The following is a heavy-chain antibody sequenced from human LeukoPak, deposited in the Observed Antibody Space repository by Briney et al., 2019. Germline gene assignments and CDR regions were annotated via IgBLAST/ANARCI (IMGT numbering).Heavy chain of an antibody. CDR3: ARPTTVVTQGGNYYYGMDV. J-gene: IGHJ6*02. Sequence: ASVKVSCKASGGTFSSYAISWVRQAPGQGLEWMGGIIPIFGTANYAQKFQGRVTITADESTSTAYMELSSLRSEDTAVYYCARPTTVVTQGGNYYYGMDVWGQGTTVTVSS. V-gene: IGHV1-69*13. CDR2: IIPIFGTA. CDR1: GGTFSSYA. D-gene: IGHD4-23*01.